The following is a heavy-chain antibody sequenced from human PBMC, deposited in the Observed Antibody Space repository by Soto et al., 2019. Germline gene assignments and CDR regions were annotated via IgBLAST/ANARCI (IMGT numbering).Heavy chain of an antibody. V-gene: IGHV3-23*01. J-gene: IGHJ4*02. Sequence: GGSLILSCVASGFTFSSYAMNWVRQAPGKGLEWVSVISGSGGSTYYADSVKGRFTISRDNSKNTLYLQMNSLRVEDTAVYYCASRSSGWYFDYWGQGTLVTVSS. CDR2: ISGSGGST. CDR1: GFTFSSYA. D-gene: IGHD6-19*01. CDR3: ASRSSGWYFDY.